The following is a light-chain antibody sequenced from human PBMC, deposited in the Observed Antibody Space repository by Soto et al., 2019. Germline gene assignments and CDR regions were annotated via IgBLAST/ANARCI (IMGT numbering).Light chain of an antibody. J-gene: IGKJ1*01. Sequence: EIVLTQSPGTLSLSSGERATLSCRASQSVSSSLAWYQQKPGQAPRLLIYGANNRATGIPDRFSGDGSGTDLTLTITRLEPEDFGVYYCQQYGSSPPTFGQGTKVEIK. CDR3: QQYGSSPPT. V-gene: IGKV3-20*01. CDR1: QSVSSS. CDR2: GAN.